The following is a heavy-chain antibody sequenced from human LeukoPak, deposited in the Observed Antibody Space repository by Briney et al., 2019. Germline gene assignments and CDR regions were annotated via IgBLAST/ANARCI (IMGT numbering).Heavy chain of an antibody. CDR1: GXSFXGYY. Sequence: SETLSLTCAVYGXSFXGYYXXXXXXPPXXXXXXXGEIXXXGSXNYXPSLXSRVTISVDTSKNQFSLKLSSVTAADTAVYYCATSGGTLGPTNYFAYWGQGTLVTVSS. D-gene: IGHD3-16*01. CDR3: ATSGGTLGPTNYFAY. J-gene: IGHJ4*02. V-gene: IGHV4-34*01. CDR2: IXXXGSX.